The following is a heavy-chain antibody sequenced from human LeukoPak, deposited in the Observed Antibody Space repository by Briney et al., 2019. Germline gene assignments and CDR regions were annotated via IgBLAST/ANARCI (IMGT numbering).Heavy chain of an antibody. D-gene: IGHD1-26*01. CDR1: GGSISSYY. V-gene: IGHV4-59*01. J-gene: IGHJ4*02. CDR2: IYYTGST. Sequence: SETLSLTCTVSGGSISSYYWSWIRQPPGKGLEWIGVIYYTGSTNYNPSLKSRVIISVDRSKNQFSLKLSSVTAADTAVYYCARGIVVDFDYWGQRTLVTVSA. CDR3: ARGIVVDFDY.